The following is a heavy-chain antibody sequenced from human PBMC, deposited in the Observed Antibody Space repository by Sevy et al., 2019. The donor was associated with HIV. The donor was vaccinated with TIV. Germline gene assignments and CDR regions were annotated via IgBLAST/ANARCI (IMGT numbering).Heavy chain of an antibody. D-gene: IGHD3-16*01. Sequence: GGSLRLSCVGSGFSFSDHRMHWVRQAPGKGLEWKAVISYDGRNTKYKADSVKGQFTISRDNSKNTLYLQMNSLRAEDTAIYYCARDRGEILSSAFDYWGQGTLVTVSS. CDR1: GFSFSDHR. J-gene: IGHJ4*02. CDR2: ISYDGRNTK. V-gene: IGHV3-30*03. CDR3: ARDRGEILSSAFDY.